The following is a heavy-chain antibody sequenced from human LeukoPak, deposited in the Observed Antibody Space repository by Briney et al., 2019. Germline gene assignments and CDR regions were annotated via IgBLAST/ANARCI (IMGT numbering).Heavy chain of an antibody. J-gene: IGHJ5*02. Sequence: SETLSLTCTVSGGSISSGDYYWSWVRQPPGKGLEWIAYMYYSGSTYYNPSLKSRVTMSADTSKNQLSLRLSSVTAADTAVYYCARPYYYDSRIDPWGQGILVTVSS. V-gene: IGHV4-30-4*01. CDR2: MYYSGST. D-gene: IGHD3-22*01. CDR3: ARPYYYDSRIDP. CDR1: GGSISSGDYY.